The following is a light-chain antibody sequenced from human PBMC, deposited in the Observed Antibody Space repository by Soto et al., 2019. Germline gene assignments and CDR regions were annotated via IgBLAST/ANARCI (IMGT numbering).Light chain of an antibody. CDR3: SSFSSSSTLVV. V-gene: IGLV2-14*01. CDR1: SSDVGGYSY. Sequence: QSALTQPASVSGSPGQSITISCTGTSSDVGGYSYVSWYQQHPGKAPKLMIYEVSNRPSGVSNRFSGSNSGNTASLTISGLQAEDGADYACSSFSSSSTLVVFGGGTKLTV. J-gene: IGLJ2*01. CDR2: EVS.